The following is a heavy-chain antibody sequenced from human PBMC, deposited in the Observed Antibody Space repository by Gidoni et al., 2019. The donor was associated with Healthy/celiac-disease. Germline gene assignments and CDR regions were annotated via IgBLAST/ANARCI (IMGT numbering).Heavy chain of an antibody. J-gene: IGHJ4*02. V-gene: IGHV3-23*01. Sequence: EVQLLESGGGLVQPGGSLRLSCAASGFPFSSYAMRWGRQAPGKGLEWVSAISGSGGSTYYADSVKGRFTISRDNSKNTLYLQMNSLRAEDTAVYYCAKEISGYCSGGSCYTSKGTFDYWGQGTLVTVSS. D-gene: IGHD2-15*01. CDR1: GFPFSSYA. CDR2: ISGSGGST. CDR3: AKEISGYCSGGSCYTSKGTFDY.